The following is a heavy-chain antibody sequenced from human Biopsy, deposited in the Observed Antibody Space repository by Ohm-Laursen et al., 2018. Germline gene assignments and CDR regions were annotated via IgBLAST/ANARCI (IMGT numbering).Heavy chain of an antibody. CDR2: IFNSANT. Sequence: SQTLSLTWTVSGGSISSGGSYWSWIRQRPGKGLEWIGYIFNSANTYYNPSLKNLITISGDTSKNQFSLKLNSVTAADTAVYSCARHSPAPNWTFDYWGQGTQVTVSS. V-gene: IGHV4-31*01. J-gene: IGHJ4*02. D-gene: IGHD3/OR15-3a*01. CDR1: GGSISSGGSY. CDR3: ARHSPAPNWTFDY.